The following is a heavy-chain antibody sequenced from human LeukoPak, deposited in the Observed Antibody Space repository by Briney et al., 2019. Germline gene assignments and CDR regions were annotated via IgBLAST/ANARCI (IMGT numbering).Heavy chain of an antibody. V-gene: IGHV1-46*01. CDR3: ASRLITAGADY. Sequence: ASVKVSCKASGYTSSTYDIHWGRQAPGQGLEWMAIINPSVGGTSYAPQFQGRVTMTRDTSTSTVYMELSSLISEDTAVYHCASRLITAGADYWGQGTLVTVAS. J-gene: IGHJ4*02. D-gene: IGHD3-16*01. CDR1: GYTSSTYD. CDR2: INPSVGGT.